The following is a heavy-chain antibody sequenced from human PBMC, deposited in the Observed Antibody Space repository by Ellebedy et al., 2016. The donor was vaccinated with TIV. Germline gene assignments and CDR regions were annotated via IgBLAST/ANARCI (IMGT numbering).Heavy chain of an antibody. CDR2: ISNTGSRT. CDR3: AKGRGGGSDSSAPRYYFDY. D-gene: IGHD3-22*01. J-gene: IGHJ4*02. Sequence: GESLKLSCAASGFTFSSYAMSWVRQAPGQGLEWVSTISNTGSRTYYAASVEGRFIISRDNSKKTLYLQMNSLRAEDTAVYYCAKGRGGGSDSSAPRYYFDYWGLGTLVTVSS. CDR1: GFTFSSYA. V-gene: IGHV3-23*01.